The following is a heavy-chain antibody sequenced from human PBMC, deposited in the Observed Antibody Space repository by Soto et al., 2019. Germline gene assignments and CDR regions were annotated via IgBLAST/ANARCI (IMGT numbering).Heavy chain of an antibody. J-gene: IGHJ4*02. CDR3: ARGRYGDY. CDR2: ISDHNGNT. Sequence: QVHLVQSGAEVKKPGASVKVSCKGSGYIFTTYGITWVRQAPGQGLEWMGWISDHNGNTNYAQKLQCRVTVTRDTSTSTAYMELMNLRSDDTAVYYCARGRYGDYWGQGALVTVSS. CDR1: GYIFTTYG. D-gene: IGHD1-1*01. V-gene: IGHV1-18*01.